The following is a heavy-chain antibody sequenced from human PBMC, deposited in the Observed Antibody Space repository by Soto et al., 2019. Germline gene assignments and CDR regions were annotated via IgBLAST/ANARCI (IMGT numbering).Heavy chain of an antibody. CDR2: IRNDGSDK. V-gene: IGHV3-33*01. CDR1: GFIFSPYG. CDR3: ARAPRMAPFDI. J-gene: IGHJ3*02. Sequence: LRLSCAASGFIFSPYGIHWVRQAPGKGLEWVALIRNDGSDKYYAESVTGRFTISRDNSKNTVYLQMNSLRAEDTALYFCARAPRMAPFDIWGQGAMVTVSS.